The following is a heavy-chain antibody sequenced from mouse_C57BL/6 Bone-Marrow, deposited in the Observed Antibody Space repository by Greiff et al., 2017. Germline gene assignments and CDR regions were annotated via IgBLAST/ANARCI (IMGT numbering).Heavy chain of an antibody. D-gene: IGHD3-2*02. J-gene: IGHJ4*01. CDR3: ASPASETAMDY. V-gene: IGHV5-6*01. CDR2: ISSCGSYT. Sequence: EVKLVEPGGDLVKPGGSLKLSCAASGFTFTSYGMSWVRQTPDKRLEWVATISSCGSYTYYPDSVKGRFTISRDNAKNTLYLQMSSLKSEDTAMYYCASPASETAMDYWGQGTSVTVSS. CDR1: GFTFTSYG.